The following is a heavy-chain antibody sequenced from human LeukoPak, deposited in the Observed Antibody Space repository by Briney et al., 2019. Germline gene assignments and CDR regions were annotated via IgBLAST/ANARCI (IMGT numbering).Heavy chain of an antibody. D-gene: IGHD2-2*01. CDR2: INPNSGGT. V-gene: IGHV1-2*02. Sequence: ASEKVSCKASGYTFTGYYMHWVRQAPGQGLEWMGWINPNSGGTNYAQKFQGRVTMTRDTSISTAYMEPSRLRSDDTAVYYCASSRDVVVVPAAKSSIAARAFDIWGQGTMVTVSS. J-gene: IGHJ3*02. CDR3: ASSRDVVVVPAAKSSIAARAFDI. CDR1: GYTFTGYY.